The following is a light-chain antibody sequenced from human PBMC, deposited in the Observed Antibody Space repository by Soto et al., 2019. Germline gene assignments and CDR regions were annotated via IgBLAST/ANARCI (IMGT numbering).Light chain of an antibody. CDR3: AAWDDSLSGWV. Sequence: QSVLTQPPSASGTPGQRVTISCSGSTSNIGSNFVYWYQQFPGTAPKLLIYRNNQRPSGVPDRFSGSKSGTSASLAISGLPSEDEAAYYCAAWDDSLSGWVFGGGTQLTVL. J-gene: IGLJ3*02. CDR2: RNN. CDR1: TSNIGSNF. V-gene: IGLV1-47*01.